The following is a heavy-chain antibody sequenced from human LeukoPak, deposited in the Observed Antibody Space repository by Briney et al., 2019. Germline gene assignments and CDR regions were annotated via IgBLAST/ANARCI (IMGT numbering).Heavy chain of an antibody. CDR2: IYYSGST. Sequence: PSQTLSLTCTVSGGSISSGGYYWSWIRQHPGKGLEWIGYIYYSGSTYYNPSLKSRVTISVDTSKNQFSLKLSSVTAADTAVYYCARVKVRGVIPVAYYYYGMDVWGQGTTVTVSS. D-gene: IGHD3-10*01. CDR3: ARVKVRGVIPVAYYYYGMDV. J-gene: IGHJ6*02. V-gene: IGHV4-31*03. CDR1: GGSISSGGYY.